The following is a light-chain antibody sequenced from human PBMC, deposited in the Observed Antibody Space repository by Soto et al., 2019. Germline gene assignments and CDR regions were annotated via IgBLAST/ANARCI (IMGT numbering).Light chain of an antibody. V-gene: IGKV3-11*01. CDR2: DAS. CDR1: QSISTY. J-gene: IGKJ4*01. Sequence: EIVLTQSPATLSLSPGERATLSCRASQSISTYLAWYQQKPGQPPRLLIYDASHRATGIPARFGGSGSGTDFTLTISNLEPEEFAVYYCHQRSSWPLTFGGGTKVEI. CDR3: HQRSSWPLT.